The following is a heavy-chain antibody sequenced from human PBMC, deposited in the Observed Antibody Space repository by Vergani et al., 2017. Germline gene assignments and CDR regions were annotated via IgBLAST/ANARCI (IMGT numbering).Heavy chain of an antibody. J-gene: IGHJ2*01. CDR2: IWYDGSNK. CDR1: GFTFSSYG. D-gene: IGHD2-15*01. V-gene: IGHV3-33*06. Sequence: QVQLVESGGGVVQPGRSLRLSCAASGFTFSSYGMHWVRQAPGKGLEWVAVIWYDGSNKYYADSVKGRFTISRDNSKNTLYLQMNRLRAEDTAVYYCAKGYCSGGRCYDWYFDLWGRGTLVTVSS. CDR3: AKGYCSGGRCYDWYFDL.